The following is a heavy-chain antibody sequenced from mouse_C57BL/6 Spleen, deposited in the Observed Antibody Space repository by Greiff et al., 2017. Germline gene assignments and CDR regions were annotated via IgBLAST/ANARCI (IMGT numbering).Heavy chain of an antibody. CDR2: IDPETGGT. CDR1: GYTFTDYE. J-gene: IGHJ4*01. Sequence: QVQLQQSGAELVRPGASVTLSCKASGYTFTDYEMHWVKQTPVHGLEWIGAIDPETGGTDYNQKFKGKATLTADKSSSTAYMELRSLTSDDAAVYYCTRSSFATVVATDAIYYWGQGTSVTVSS. V-gene: IGHV1-15*01. D-gene: IGHD1-1*01. CDR3: TRSSFATVVATDAIYY.